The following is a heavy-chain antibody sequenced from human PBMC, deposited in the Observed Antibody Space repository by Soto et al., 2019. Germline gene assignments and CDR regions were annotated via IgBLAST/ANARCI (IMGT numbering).Heavy chain of an antibody. Sequence: SETLSLTCTVSGGSISSGGYYWSWIRQHPGKGLEWIGCIYYSGSTYYNPSLKSRVTISVDTSKNQFSLKLSSVTAADTAVYYCARELPRVYAMGGEWFDPWGQGTLVTVSS. D-gene: IGHD2-8*01. V-gene: IGHV4-31*03. CDR2: IYYSGST. CDR3: ARELPRVYAMGGEWFDP. J-gene: IGHJ5*02. CDR1: GGSISSGGYY.